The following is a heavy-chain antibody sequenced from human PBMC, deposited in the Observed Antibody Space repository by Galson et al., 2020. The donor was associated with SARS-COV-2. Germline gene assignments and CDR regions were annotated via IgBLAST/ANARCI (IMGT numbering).Heavy chain of an antibody. CDR1: GGSMSSGSYF. CDR3: ARDLAGLRS. J-gene: IGHJ4*02. Sequence: SETLSLTCTVSGGSMSSGSYFWTWIRQNPEKGLEWIGHIDYSGSAYYNPSLKSRVSMSVHTSKNQFSLKLSSVTAADTAVYYCARDLAGLRSWGQGTLVTVSS. D-gene: IGHD1-1*01. V-gene: IGHV4-31*03. CDR2: IDYSGSA.